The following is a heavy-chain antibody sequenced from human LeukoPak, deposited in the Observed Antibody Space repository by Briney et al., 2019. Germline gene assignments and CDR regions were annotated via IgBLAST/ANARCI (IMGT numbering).Heavy chain of an antibody. CDR1: GYTFTSYA. J-gene: IGHJ5*02. V-gene: IGHV7-4-1*02. CDR2: INTNTGNP. CDR3: ARDMASIRFDT. D-gene: IGHD5-24*01. Sequence: GASVKVSCKASGYTFTSYAINWLRQAPGQGLEWMGWINTNTGNPTYAQGFTGRFVFSLDTSISTTYLEITSLRTDDTAVYYCARDMASIRFDTWGQGTLVTVSS.